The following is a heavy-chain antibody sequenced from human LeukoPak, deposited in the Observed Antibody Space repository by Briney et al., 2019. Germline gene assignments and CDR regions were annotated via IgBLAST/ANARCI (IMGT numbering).Heavy chain of an antibody. CDR2: ISYDGSNK. D-gene: IGHD4/OR15-4a*01. CDR3: AKDRGCFTYYFDY. J-gene: IGHJ4*02. CDR1: GFTFSTYG. V-gene: IGHV3-30*18. Sequence: SGGSLRLSCAASGFTFSTYGIHWVRQAPGKGLEWVAVISYDGSNKYYADSVKGRFTISRDNSKNTLYLQMNSLRAEDTAIYYCAKDRGCFTYYFDYWGQGTLVTVSS.